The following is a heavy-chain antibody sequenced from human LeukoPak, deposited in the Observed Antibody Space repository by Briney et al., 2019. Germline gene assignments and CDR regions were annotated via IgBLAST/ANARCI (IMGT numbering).Heavy chain of an antibody. Sequence: SETLSLTCTVSGGSISSDYWSWIRQPPGKGLEWIGYIYNRGSTNYNPSLKSRVTISVDTSKNQFSLKLRSVTAADTAVYFCARQYYDILTGYYPNWYFDLWGRGTLVTVSS. D-gene: IGHD3-9*01. J-gene: IGHJ2*01. V-gene: IGHV4-59*08. CDR1: GGSISSDY. CDR3: ARQYYDILTGYYPNWYFDL. CDR2: IYNRGST.